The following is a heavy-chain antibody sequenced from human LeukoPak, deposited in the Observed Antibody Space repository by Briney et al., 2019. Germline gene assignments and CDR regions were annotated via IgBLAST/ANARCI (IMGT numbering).Heavy chain of an antibody. Sequence: GGSLRLSCAASGFTFSNVWMSWVRQAPGKGLEWVANIKQDGSEKYYVDSVKGRFTISRDNAKSSLYLQMNSLRAEDTAVYYCARDTVTSFDYWGQGTLVTVSS. CDR1: GFTFSNVW. J-gene: IGHJ4*02. CDR3: ARDTVTSFDY. D-gene: IGHD4-17*01. V-gene: IGHV3-7*01. CDR2: IKQDGSEK.